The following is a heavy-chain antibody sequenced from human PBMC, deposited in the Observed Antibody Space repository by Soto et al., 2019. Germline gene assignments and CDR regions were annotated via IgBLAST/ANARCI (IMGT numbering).Heavy chain of an antibody. Sequence: PSETLSLTCTVSGGSISSSSYYWGWIRQPPGKGLEWIGSIYYSGSTYYNPSLKSRVTISVDTSKNQFSLKLSSVTAADTAVYYCASLDNCNTPYYYMDVWGKGTTVTVSS. CDR1: GGSISSSSYY. CDR3: ASLDNCNTPYYYMDV. CDR2: IYYSGST. V-gene: IGHV4-39*01. J-gene: IGHJ6*03. D-gene: IGHD1-20*01.